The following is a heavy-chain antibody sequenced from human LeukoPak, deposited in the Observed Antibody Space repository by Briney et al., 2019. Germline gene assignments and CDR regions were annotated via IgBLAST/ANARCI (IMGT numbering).Heavy chain of an antibody. J-gene: IGHJ4*02. V-gene: IGHV4-39*07. D-gene: IGHD2-15*01. Sequence: SETLSLTCTVSVGSISSSSYYWGWIRQPPGKGLEWIGSIYYSGSTYYNPSLKSRVTISVDTSKNQFSLKLSSVTAADTAVYYCARAIREVVVVAATPFDYWGQGTLVTVSS. CDR3: ARAIREVVVVAATPFDY. CDR1: VGSISSSSYY. CDR2: IYYSGST.